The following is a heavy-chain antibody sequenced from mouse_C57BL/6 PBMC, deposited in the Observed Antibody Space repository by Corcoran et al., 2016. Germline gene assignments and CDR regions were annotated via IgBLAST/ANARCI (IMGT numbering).Heavy chain of an antibody. CDR1: GYTFTAYY. CDR2: IYPGSGNT. V-gene: IGHV1-84*01. Sequence: QIQLQQSGPALVKPGASVKISCKASGYTFTAYYINWVKQRPGQGLEWIGWIYPGSGNTKYNEKFKGKATLTVDTSSSTAYMQLSSLTSEDSAVYFCARQQIYYGNPYAMDYWGQGTSVTVSS. J-gene: IGHJ4*01. CDR3: ARQQIYYGNPYAMDY. D-gene: IGHD2-1*01.